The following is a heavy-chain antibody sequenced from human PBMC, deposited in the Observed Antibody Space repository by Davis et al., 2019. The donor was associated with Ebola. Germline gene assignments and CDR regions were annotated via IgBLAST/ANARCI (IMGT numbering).Heavy chain of an antibody. CDR3: AKAPDYRASH. V-gene: IGHV3-33*06. Sequence: GESLKISCAASGFTFSSYGMHWVRQAPGKGLEWVAVIWYDGSNKYYADSVKGRFTISRDNSKNTLYLQMNSLRAEDTAVYYCAKAPDYRASHWGQGILVTVSS. D-gene: IGHD4-11*01. J-gene: IGHJ4*02. CDR2: IWYDGSNK. CDR1: GFTFSSYG.